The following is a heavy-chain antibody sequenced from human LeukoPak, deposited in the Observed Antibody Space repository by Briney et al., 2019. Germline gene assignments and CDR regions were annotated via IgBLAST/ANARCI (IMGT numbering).Heavy chain of an antibody. CDR3: ASYIVATISDAFDI. Sequence: PSETLSLTCTVSGGSISSSTYYWAWIRQTPGKGLEWIGSIYYSGSTYYNPSLKSRVTMSVDTSKNQFSLRLSSVTAADTAVYYCASYIVATISDAFDIWGQGTMVTVSS. CDR1: GGSISSSTYY. J-gene: IGHJ3*02. V-gene: IGHV4-39*01. CDR2: IYYSGST. D-gene: IGHD5-12*01.